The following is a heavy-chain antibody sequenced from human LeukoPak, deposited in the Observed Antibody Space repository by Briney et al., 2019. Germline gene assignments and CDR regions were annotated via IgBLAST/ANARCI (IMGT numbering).Heavy chain of an antibody. CDR1: GGSISSGGYY. CDR3: ARLHQSGTTDY. J-gene: IGHJ4*02. CDR2: IYHSGST. D-gene: IGHD1-1*01. Sequence: SETLSLTCTVSGGSISSGGYYWSWIRQPPGKGLEWIGYIYHSGSTYYNPSLKSRVTISVDRSKNQFSLKLSSVTAADTALYYCARLHQSGTTDYWGQGTLVTVSS. V-gene: IGHV4-30-2*01.